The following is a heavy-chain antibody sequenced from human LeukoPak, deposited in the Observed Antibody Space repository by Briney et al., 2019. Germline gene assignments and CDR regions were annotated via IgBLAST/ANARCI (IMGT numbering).Heavy chain of an antibody. D-gene: IGHD3-10*01. CDR3: ARHNYGFDY. CDR2: ISYDGSNK. Sequence: PGGSLRLSCAASGFNFRNYAMHWVRQAPGKGLEWVAFISYDGSNKYYADSVKGRFTISRDNSKNTLYLQMNSLRAEDTAVYYCARHNYGFDYWGQGTLVTVSS. V-gene: IGHV3-30*04. J-gene: IGHJ4*02. CDR1: GFNFRNYA.